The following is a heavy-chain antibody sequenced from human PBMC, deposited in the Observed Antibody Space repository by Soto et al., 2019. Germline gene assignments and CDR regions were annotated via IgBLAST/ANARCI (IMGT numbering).Heavy chain of an antibody. Sequence: GASVKVSCKASGGTFSSYAISWVRQAPGQGLEWMGGIIPIFGTANYAQKFQGRVTITADESTSTAYMELSSLRSEDTAVYYCARAPYRLRGYCSGGSCYFAEYFQHWGQGTLVTVSS. CDR3: ARAPYRLRGYCSGGSCYFAEYFQH. CDR2: IIPIFGTA. CDR1: GGTFSSYA. V-gene: IGHV1-69*13. J-gene: IGHJ1*01. D-gene: IGHD2-15*01.